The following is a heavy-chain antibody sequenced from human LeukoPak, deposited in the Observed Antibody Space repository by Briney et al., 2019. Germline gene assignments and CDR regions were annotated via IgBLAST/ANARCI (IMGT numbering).Heavy chain of an antibody. CDR1: GFTFSSYS. D-gene: IGHD3-16*01. Sequence: GGSLRLSCAASGFTFSSYSMNWVRQAPGKGLEWVSYISISSSTIYYADSVKGRFTISRDNSKNTLYLQMNSLRAEDTAVYCCAKGNMITSGGVIRHNDAFDIWGQGTMVTVSS. J-gene: IGHJ3*02. V-gene: IGHV3-48*01. CDR3: AKGNMITSGGVIRHNDAFDI. CDR2: ISISSSTI.